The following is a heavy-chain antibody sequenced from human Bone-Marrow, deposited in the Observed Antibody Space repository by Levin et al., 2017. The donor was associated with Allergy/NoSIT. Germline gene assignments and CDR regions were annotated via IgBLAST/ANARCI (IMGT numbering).Heavy chain of an antibody. J-gene: IGHJ4*02. CDR3: ARWHQLITYYYGSGSPRGVFDY. CDR1: GGSFRVSY. Sequence: PSQTLSLPCTVYGGSFRVSYWSWIRQPPGKGLEWIGEINQSGSTNYNPSLKSRVTISVDTSENHFSLKLKSVTAADTAVYYCARWHQLITYYYGSGSPRGVFDYWGQGTLVTVSS. D-gene: IGHD3-10*01. CDR2: INQSGST. V-gene: IGHV4-34*01.